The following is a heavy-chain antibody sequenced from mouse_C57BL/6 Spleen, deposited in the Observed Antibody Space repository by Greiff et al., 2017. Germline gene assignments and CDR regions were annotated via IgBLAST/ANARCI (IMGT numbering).Heavy chain of an antibody. CDR2: IWSGGST. CDR1: GFSLTSYG. D-gene: IGHD1-1*01. V-gene: IGHV2-2*01. J-gene: IGHJ4*01. Sequence: VQLVESGPGLVQPSQSLSITCTVSGFSLTSYGVHWVRQSPGKGLEWLGVIWSGGSTDYNAAFISRLSISKDNSKSQVFFKMNSLQADDTAIYYCARITTVVVDYAMDYWGQGTSVTVSS. CDR3: ARITTVVVDYAMDY.